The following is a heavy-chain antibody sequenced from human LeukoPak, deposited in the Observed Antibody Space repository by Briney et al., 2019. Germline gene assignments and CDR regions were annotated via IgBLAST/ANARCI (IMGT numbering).Heavy chain of an antibody. J-gene: IGHJ3*02. Sequence: ASVKVSCKASGYTFTSYYMHWVRQAPGQWLEWMGIINPSGGSTSYAQKFQGRVTMTRDTSTSTVYMELSSLRSEDTAVYYCTTVIYDYGDYFHAFDIRGQGTMVTVSS. CDR2: INPSGGST. V-gene: IGHV1-46*01. CDR3: TTVIYDYGDYFHAFDI. CDR1: GYTFTSYY. D-gene: IGHD4-17*01.